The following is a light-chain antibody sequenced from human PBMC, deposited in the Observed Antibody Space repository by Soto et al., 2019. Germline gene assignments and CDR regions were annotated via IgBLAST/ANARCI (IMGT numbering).Light chain of an antibody. CDR2: GAS. CDR3: HQYGISPRT. V-gene: IGKV3-20*01. CDR1: QSLGSTY. J-gene: IGKJ4*01. Sequence: EIVLTQSPVTLSLSPGERVTLSCRASQSLGSTYLAWYQHNPGQAPRLLVYGASSRATGIPERFSGSGSETDFPLPISRVEPEDFAVYYCHQYGISPRTFGGGTTVEI.